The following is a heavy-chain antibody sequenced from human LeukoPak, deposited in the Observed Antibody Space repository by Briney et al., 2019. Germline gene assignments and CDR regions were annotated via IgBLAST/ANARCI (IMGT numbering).Heavy chain of an antibody. CDR1: GGSFSGYY. V-gene: IGHV4-34*01. CDR2: INHSGST. CDR3: ARVGMIVVPLDAFDI. Sequence: SETLSLTCAVYGGSFSGYYWSWIRQPPGKGLEWIGEINHSGSTNYNPSLKSRVTISVDTSKNQFSLKLSSVTAADTAVYYCARVGMIVVPLDAFDIWGQWTMVTVSS. J-gene: IGHJ3*02. D-gene: IGHD3-22*01.